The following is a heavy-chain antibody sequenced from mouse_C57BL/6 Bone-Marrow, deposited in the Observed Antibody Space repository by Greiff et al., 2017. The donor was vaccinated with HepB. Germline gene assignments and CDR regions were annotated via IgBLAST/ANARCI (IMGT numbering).Heavy chain of an antibody. CDR2: ISSGGSYT. V-gene: IGHV5-6*01. D-gene: IGHD3-2*02. CDR1: GFTFSSYG. CDR3: ARQLRLHAMDY. Sequence: EVQVVESGGDLVKPGGSLKLSCAASGFTFSSYGMSWVRQTPDKRMEWVATISSGGSYTYYPDSVKGRFTISRDNAKNTLYLQMSSLKSEDTAMYYCARQLRLHAMDYWGQGTSVTVSS. J-gene: IGHJ4*01.